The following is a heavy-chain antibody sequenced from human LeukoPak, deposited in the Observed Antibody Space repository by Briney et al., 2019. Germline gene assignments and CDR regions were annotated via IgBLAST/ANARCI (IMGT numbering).Heavy chain of an antibody. D-gene: IGHD5-18*01. V-gene: IGHV4-34*01. Sequence: SETLSLTCAVYGGSFSGYYWSWIRQPPGKGLEWIGEINHSGSTNYNPSLKSRVTISVDTSKNQFSLKLSSVTAADTAVYYCARDPWILDYWGQGTLVAVSS. CDR2: INHSGST. CDR1: GGSFSGYY. J-gene: IGHJ4*02. CDR3: ARDPWILDY.